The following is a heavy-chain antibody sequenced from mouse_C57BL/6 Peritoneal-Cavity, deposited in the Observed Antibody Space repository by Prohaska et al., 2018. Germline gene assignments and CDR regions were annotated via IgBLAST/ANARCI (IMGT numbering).Heavy chain of an antibody. V-gene: IGHV1-4*01. CDR1: GYTFTSYT. CDR3: ARSDITTVVADY. D-gene: IGHD1-1*01. CDR2: INPSSGDT. Sequence: MSCKASGYTFTSYTMHWVQQRPGKGLEWIGYINPSSGDTKYNQKFKDKATLTADKSSSTAYMQLSSLTAEDSAVYYCARSDITTVVADYWGQGNTLTVSS. J-gene: IGHJ2*01.